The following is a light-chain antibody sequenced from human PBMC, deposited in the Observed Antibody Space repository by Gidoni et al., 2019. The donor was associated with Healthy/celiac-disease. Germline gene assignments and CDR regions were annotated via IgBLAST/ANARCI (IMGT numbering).Light chain of an antibody. CDR3: QQSHSTPYT. CDR1: QSIRSY. V-gene: IGKV1-39*01. Sequence: DNPMTQSPSSLSASVGDRVTITCRASQSIRSYLNWYQQKPGKAPKLLIYAASSLQSGVPSRFSGSGSGTDFTLTISSMQPEDFATYYCQQSHSTPYTFGQGTKVEIK. CDR2: AAS. J-gene: IGKJ2*01.